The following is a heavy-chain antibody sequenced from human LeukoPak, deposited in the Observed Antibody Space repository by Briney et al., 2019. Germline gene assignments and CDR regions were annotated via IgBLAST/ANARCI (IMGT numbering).Heavy chain of an antibody. CDR1: RGSISRGGYS. J-gene: IGHJ4*02. V-gene: IGHV4-31*03. D-gene: IGHD5-18*01. CDR3: AAVAGCSYGQLDH. Sequence: PSQTLSLTCSVSRGSISRGGYSWSWIRQHQGKGLEWIGHMYNSGSPYYDASLGSRVTMAVDTSLSQFSLKLSSVTAADTAVYYCAAVAGCSYGQLDHWGQGILVTVSS. CDR2: MYNSGSP.